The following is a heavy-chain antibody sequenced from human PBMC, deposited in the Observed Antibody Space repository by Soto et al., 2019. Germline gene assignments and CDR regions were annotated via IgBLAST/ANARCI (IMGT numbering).Heavy chain of an antibody. D-gene: IGHD2-2*01. V-gene: IGHV4-34*01. CDR3: ASLGYCSSTSCSRGSDWFDP. CDR2: INHSGST. Sequence: PSETLSLTCAVYGGSFSGYYWSWIRQPPGKGLEWIGEINHSGSTNYNPSLKSRVTISVDTSKNQFSLKLSSVTAADTAVYYCASLGYCSSTSCSRGSDWFDPWGQGTLVTVSS. CDR1: GGSFSGYY. J-gene: IGHJ5*02.